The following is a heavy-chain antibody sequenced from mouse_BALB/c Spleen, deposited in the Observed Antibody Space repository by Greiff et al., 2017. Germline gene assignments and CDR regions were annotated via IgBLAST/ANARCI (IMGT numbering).Heavy chain of an antibody. Sequence: EVQGVESGGGLVQPGGSRKLSCAASGFTFSSFGMHWVRQAPEKGLEWVAYISSGSSTIYYADTVKGRFTISRDNPKNTLFLQMTSLRSEDTAMYYCARGDYGYDGGDAMDYWGQGTSVTVSS. D-gene: IGHD2-2*01. CDR2: ISSGSSTI. CDR3: ARGDYGYDGGDAMDY. V-gene: IGHV5-17*02. J-gene: IGHJ4*01. CDR1: GFTFSSFG.